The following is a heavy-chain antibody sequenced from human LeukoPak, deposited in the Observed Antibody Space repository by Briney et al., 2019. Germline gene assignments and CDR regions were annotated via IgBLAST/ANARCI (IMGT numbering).Heavy chain of an antibody. Sequence: PGGSLRLSCAASGFTFSDYYMSWIRQAPGKGLEWIGRIKGKPDGGAIDYIAPVRGRFSISRDDSKNLVFLQMDSLKIEDTAVYYCTTDPRYWGQGTMVTVSS. CDR2: IKGKPDGGAI. J-gene: IGHJ4*02. CDR1: GFTFSDYY. CDR3: TTDPRY. V-gene: IGHV3-15*01.